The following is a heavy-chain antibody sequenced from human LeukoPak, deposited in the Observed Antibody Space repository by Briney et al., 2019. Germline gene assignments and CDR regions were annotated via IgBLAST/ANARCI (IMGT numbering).Heavy chain of an antibody. V-gene: IGHV3-30-3*01. CDR1: GFTFSSYA. Sequence: PGGSLRLSCAASGFTFSSYAMHWVRQAPGKGLEWVAVISYDGSNKYYADSVKGRFTISRDNSKNTLYLQMNSLRAEDTAVYYCARDQGNSGVNDYWGQGTLVTASS. CDR3: ARDQGNSGVNDY. J-gene: IGHJ4*02. CDR2: ISYDGSNK. D-gene: IGHD7-27*01.